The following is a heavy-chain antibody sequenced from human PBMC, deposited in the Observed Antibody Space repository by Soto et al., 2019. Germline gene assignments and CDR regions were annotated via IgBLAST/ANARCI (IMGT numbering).Heavy chain of an antibody. CDR2: IKPGGSEI. CDR1: GFTLSRYW. CDR3: ARDWEGSGWTADL. D-gene: IGHD6-19*01. Sequence: EVQVMESGGGLVQPGGSLRLSCAASGFTLSRYWMSWVRQAPGKGLEWVAIIKPGGSEIDYVDSVKGRFTISRDNAKSSLFLQMDSLRVEDTAVYYCARDWEGSGWTADLWGQGTLVTVSS. J-gene: IGHJ5*02. V-gene: IGHV3-7*01.